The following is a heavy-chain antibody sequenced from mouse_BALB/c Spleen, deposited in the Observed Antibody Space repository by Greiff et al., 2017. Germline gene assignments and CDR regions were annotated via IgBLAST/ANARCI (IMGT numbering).Heavy chain of an antibody. J-gene: IGHJ2*01. CDR3: ARQHRYDGPYYFDY. CDR2: IYPGSGNT. D-gene: IGHD2-14*01. Sequence: VKLMESGAELVRPGTSVKISCKASGYAFTNYWLGWVKQRPGHGLEWIGDIYPGSGNTYYNEKFKGKATLTADKSSSTAYMQLSSLTSEDSAVYFCARQHRYDGPYYFDYWGQGTTLTVSS. CDR1: GYAFTNYW. V-gene: IGHV1-63*01.